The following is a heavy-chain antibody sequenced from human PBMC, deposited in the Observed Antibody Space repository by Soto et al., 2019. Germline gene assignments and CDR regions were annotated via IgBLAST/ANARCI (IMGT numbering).Heavy chain of an antibody. V-gene: IGHV5-51*01. CDR1: GYSFTSYW. CDR3: ARLAVDTAMPLDTQGAFDY. Sequence: PGESLKISCKGSGYSFTSYWIGWVRQMPGKGLEWMGIIYPGDSDTRYSPSFQGQVTISADKSISTAYLQWSSLKASDTAMYYCARLAVDTAMPLDTQGAFDYWGQGTLVTVSS. D-gene: IGHD5-18*01. CDR2: IYPGDSDT. J-gene: IGHJ4*02.